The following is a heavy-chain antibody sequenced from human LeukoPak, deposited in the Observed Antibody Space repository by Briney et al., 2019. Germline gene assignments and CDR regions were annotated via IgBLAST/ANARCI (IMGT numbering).Heavy chain of an antibody. CDR1: GFTFSTYS. J-gene: IGHJ6*03. V-gene: IGHV3-21*01. D-gene: IGHD4-17*01. Sequence: GGSLRLSCAASGFTFSTYSMNWVRQAPGKGLEWLSSISSSSSYIYYADSVKGRFTISRDNAKNSLYLQMNSLRAEDTAVYYCASLGGDYGDYDTESVYYMDVWGKGTTVTISS. CDR2: ISSSSSYI. CDR3: ASLGGDYGDYDTESVYYMDV.